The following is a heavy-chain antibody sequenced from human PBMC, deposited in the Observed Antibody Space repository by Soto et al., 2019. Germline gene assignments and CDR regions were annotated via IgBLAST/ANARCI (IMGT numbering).Heavy chain of an antibody. V-gene: IGHV3-7*01. Sequence: GGSLRLSCAASGFTFISYWMSWVLQAPCKGQEWVANIKQDVSEKFYVDSVNGRFTISRDNAKNSLYLQMNSLRVEVTAVYYCARATDRYDFWSGYPYYYYYMDVWGKGTTVTVSS. CDR1: GFTFISYW. CDR3: ARATDRYDFWSGYPYYYYYMDV. J-gene: IGHJ6*03. CDR2: IKQDVSEK. D-gene: IGHD3-3*01.